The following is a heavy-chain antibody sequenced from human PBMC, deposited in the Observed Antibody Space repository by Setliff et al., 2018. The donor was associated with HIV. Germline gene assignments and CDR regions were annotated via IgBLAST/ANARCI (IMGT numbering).Heavy chain of an antibody. D-gene: IGHD3-22*01. CDR1: GYSVNSDYL. CDR2: VYHSGST. J-gene: IGHJ3*02. V-gene: IGHV4-38-2*02. CDR3: ARERYYDSSGYYPPYDAFDI. Sequence: SETLSLTCTVSGYSVNSDYLWCWIRQPPGKGLEWIGSVYHSGSTYYNPSLKSRVTISVDTSKNQFSLKLSSVTAADTAVYYCARERYYDSSGYYPPYDAFDIWGQGTMVTVSS.